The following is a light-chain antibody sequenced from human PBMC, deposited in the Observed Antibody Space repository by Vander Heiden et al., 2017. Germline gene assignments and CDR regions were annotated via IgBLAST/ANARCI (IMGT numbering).Light chain of an antibody. CDR3: MQGTHWPT. Sequence: DVILTQSPESLAASVGQAVSISCTSSRHLVHTDGEIYLNWYHQRPGQSPRRLIYKVSKRASGIPDRFSGSGSGTDFTLTVTRVEADDVGIYFCMQGTHWPTFGPGT. CDR2: KVS. CDR1: RHLVHTDGEIY. J-gene: IGKJ3*01. V-gene: IGKV2-30*02.